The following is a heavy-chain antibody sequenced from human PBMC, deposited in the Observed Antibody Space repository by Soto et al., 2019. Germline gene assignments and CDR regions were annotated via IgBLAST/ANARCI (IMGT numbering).Heavy chain of an antibody. V-gene: IGHV4-59*01. Sequence: SETLSLTGTDSVGSITSSYWSWIRRPPGKGLEWIAYIYDTGISGYTPSTSYNPSLKSRVTMSVDTSKSQFSLKLTSVTAADTAVYYCARGEDAFFYYGLDVWGQGITVTVSS. CDR1: VGSITSSY. CDR2: IYDTGISGYTPST. J-gene: IGHJ6*02. CDR3: ARGEDAFFYYGLDV.